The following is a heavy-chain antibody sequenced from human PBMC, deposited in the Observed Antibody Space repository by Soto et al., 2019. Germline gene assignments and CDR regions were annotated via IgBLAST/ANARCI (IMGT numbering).Heavy chain of an antibody. V-gene: IGHV6-1*01. CDR1: GDSVSSNSAA. J-gene: IGHJ3*02. CDR3: ARALLLWFGELIEDDAFDN. CDR2: TYYRSKWYN. Sequence: SQTLSLTCVIAGDSVSSNSAAWNWMRQSPSRGLEWLGRTYYRSKWYNEYAVSVKSRITINPDTSKNQFSLQLNSVIPEDTAVYYCARALLLWFGELIEDDAFDNWGQGTMVTVPS. D-gene: IGHD3-10*01.